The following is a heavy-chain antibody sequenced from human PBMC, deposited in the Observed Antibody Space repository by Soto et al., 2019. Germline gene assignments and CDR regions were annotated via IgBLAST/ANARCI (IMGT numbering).Heavy chain of an antibody. CDR2: ISWNSGSI. V-gene: IGHV3-9*01. J-gene: IGHJ4*02. CDR1: GFTFDDYA. D-gene: IGHD6-19*01. CDR3: AKGSSGSKWLPPDGY. Sequence: EVQLVESGGGLVQPGRSLRLSCAASGFTFDDYAMHWVRQAPGKGLEWVSGISWNSGSIGYADSVKGRFTISRDNAKNSLYLQMNSLRAEDTALYYCAKGSSGSKWLPPDGYWGQGTLVTVSS.